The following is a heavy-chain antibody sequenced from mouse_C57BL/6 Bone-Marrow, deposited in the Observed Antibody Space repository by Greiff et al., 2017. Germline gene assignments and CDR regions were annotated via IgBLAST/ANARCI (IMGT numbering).Heavy chain of an antibody. Sequence: VQLQQPGAELVMPGASVKLSCKASGYTFTSYWMHWVKQRPGQGLEWIGEIDPSDSYTNYNQKFKGKSTLTVDKSSSPAYMHLSSLTSADSAVYYCATRTGSWFAYWGQGTLVTVSA. V-gene: IGHV1-69*01. CDR3: ATRTGSWFAY. D-gene: IGHD4-1*01. CDR2: IDPSDSYT. CDR1: GYTFTSYW. J-gene: IGHJ3*01.